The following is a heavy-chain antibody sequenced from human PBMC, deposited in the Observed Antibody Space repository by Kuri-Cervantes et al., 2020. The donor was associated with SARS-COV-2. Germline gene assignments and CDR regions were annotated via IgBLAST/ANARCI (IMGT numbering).Heavy chain of an antibody. Sequence: GGSLRLSCEASGISFSYYWMTWVRQTPGRGLEWVANIKQDGSEKYYVDSVKGRFTISRDNAKNSLYLQMNSLRAEDTAVYYCARDYTGVVEGYYFDYWGQGTLVTVSS. J-gene: IGHJ4*02. CDR3: ARDYTGVVEGYYFDY. D-gene: IGHD2-15*01. CDR1: GISFSYYW. V-gene: IGHV3-7*01. CDR2: IKQDGSEK.